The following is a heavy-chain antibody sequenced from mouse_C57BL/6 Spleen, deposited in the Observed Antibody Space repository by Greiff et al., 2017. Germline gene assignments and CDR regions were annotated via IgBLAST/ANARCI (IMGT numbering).Heavy chain of an antibody. D-gene: IGHD1-1*01. V-gene: IGHV5-12*01. J-gene: IGHJ2*01. CDR1: GFTFSDYY. CDR3: ARGYGSSYNYFDY. CDR2: ISNGGGST. Sequence: EVHLVESGGGLVQPGGSLKLSCAASGFTFSDYYMYWVRQTPEKRLEWVAYISNGGGSTYYPDTVKGRFTISTDNAKNTLYLQMSRLKSEDTAMYYCARGYGSSYNYFDYWGQGTTLTVSS.